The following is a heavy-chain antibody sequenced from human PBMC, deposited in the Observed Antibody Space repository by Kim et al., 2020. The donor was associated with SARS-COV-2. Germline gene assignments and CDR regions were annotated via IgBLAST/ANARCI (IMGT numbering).Heavy chain of an antibody. D-gene: IGHD4-17*01. CDR3: AILGTTTVAY. CDR2: ST. J-gene: IGHJ4*02. Sequence: STYYNPSLKSRVTISVDTSKNQFSLKLSSVTAADTAVYYCAILGTTTVAYWGQGTLVTVSS. V-gene: IGHV4-39*01.